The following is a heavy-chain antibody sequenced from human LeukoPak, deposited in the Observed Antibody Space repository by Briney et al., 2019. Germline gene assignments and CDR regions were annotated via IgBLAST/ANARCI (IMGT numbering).Heavy chain of an antibody. D-gene: IGHD3-10*01. CDR2: ISRSGDTI. V-gene: IGHV3-48*02. CDR1: GFTFSIYS. CDR3: AREYGQHVEYFDF. Sequence: GVSLRLSCAASGFTFSIYSMDWVRQAPGKGLEWVSYISRSGDTIYYADSVKGLFTISRDNAKNSLYLQMNSLRDEDTAVYYCAREYGQHVEYFDFWGQGTLVTVSS. J-gene: IGHJ4*02.